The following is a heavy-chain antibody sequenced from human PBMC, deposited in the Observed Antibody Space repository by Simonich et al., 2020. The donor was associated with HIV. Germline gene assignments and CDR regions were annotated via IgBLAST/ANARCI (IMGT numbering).Heavy chain of an antibody. D-gene: IGHD2-2*01. J-gene: IGHJ4*02. CDR1: GFSFTSYW. CDR2: IYLGDPDT. CDR3: VRRQPRTYNFDY. V-gene: IGHV5-51*03. Sequence: EVQLVQSGAEVKMPGESLKISCKGSGFSFTSYWIAWVRQMPGKGLEWMGIIYLGDPDTRYSPAVQGQVTMSADTSISTAYLQWSSLKASDTAMYYCVRRQPRTYNFDYWGQGTLVTVSS.